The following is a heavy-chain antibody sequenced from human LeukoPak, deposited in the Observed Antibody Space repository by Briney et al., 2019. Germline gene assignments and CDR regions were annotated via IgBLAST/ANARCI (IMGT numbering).Heavy chain of an antibody. CDR1: GGTFSSYA. V-gene: IGHV1-69*13. CDR2: IIPIFGTA. J-gene: IGHJ5*02. Sequence: SVKVSCKASGGTFSSYAISWVRQAPGQGLEWMGRIIPIFGTANYAQKFQGRVTITADESTSTAYMELSSLRSEDTAVYYCAKDWNMDWNYSFDPWGQGTLVTVSS. D-gene: IGHD1-7*01. CDR3: AKDWNMDWNYSFDP.